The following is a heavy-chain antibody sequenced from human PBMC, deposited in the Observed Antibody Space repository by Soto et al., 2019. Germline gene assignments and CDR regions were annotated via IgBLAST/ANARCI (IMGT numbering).Heavy chain of an antibody. CDR2: ISYDGSNK. D-gene: IGHD3-3*01. Sequence: GGSLRLSCAASGFTFSSYAIHWVRQAPGKGLEWVALISYDGSNKYYADSVKGRFTISRDNSKNTLYLQMNSLRAEDTAVYYCARHTRDLRFLEWSYYFDXCGQGTLVTVSS. CDR3: ARHTRDLRFLEWSYYFDX. CDR1: GFTFSSYA. J-gene: IGHJ4*02. V-gene: IGHV3-30-3*01.